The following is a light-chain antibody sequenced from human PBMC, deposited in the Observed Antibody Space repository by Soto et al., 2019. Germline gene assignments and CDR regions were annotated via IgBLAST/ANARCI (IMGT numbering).Light chain of an antibody. J-gene: IGKJ1*01. CDR3: QQYATSPWK. CDR2: GAS. V-gene: IGKV3-20*01. CDR1: QTVDTNY. Sequence: IVLTQSPGTLSLSPWERATLSCRASQTVDTNYLAWYQQIPGQAPRLLIYGASTRATGIPDRFSGSGSGTDFTLTISRLDPEDSAVYYCQQYATSPWKFGQGTKVDIK.